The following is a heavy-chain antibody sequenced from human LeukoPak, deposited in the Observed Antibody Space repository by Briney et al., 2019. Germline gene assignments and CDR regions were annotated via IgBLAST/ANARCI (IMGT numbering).Heavy chain of an antibody. CDR1: GFTFSSYG. D-gene: IGHD3-22*01. CDR3: ARTSYYDSSGYYSDY. CDR2: IKQDGSEK. J-gene: IGHJ4*02. V-gene: IGHV3-7*02. Sequence: GGSLRLSCAASGFTFSSYGMHWVRQAPGKGLEWVANIKQDGSEKYYVDSVKGRFTISRDNAKNSLYLQMNSLRAEDTAVYYCARTSYYDSSGYYSDYWGQGTLVTVSS.